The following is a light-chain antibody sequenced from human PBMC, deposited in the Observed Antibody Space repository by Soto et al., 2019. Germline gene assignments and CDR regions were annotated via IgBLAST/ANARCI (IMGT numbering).Light chain of an antibody. Sequence: EIVLTQSPGTLSLSPGERATLSCRASQSVSSSFLAWYQQKPGQSPRLLIYGASSRATGIPYRFSGSESGTDFTLTISRLEPEDFAVYYCQQYDNSPLTFGGGTKVEIK. CDR2: GAS. CDR3: QQYDNSPLT. V-gene: IGKV3-20*01. J-gene: IGKJ4*01. CDR1: QSVSSSF.